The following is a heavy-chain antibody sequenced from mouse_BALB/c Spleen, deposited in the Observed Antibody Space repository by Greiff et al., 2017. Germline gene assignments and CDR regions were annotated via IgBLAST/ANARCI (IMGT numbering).Heavy chain of an antibody. J-gene: IGHJ4*01. D-gene: IGHD2-4*01. V-gene: IGHV1S135*01. Sequence: VQLKQSGPELVKPGASVKVSCKASGYSFTDYNMYWVKQSHGKSLEWIGYIDPYNGGTSYNQKFKGKATLTVDKSSSTAFMHLNSLTSEDTAVYYCNPSMITTTGDYYAMDYWGQGTSVTVSS. CDR1: GYSFTDYN. CDR2: IDPYNGGT. CDR3: NPSMITTTGDYYAMDY.